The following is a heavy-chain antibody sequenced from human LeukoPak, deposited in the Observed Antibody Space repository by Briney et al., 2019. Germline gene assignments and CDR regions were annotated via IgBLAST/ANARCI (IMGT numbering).Heavy chain of an antibody. J-gene: IGHJ6*03. CDR2: IIPIFGTA. CDR3: ARGEIEMATIRSRGLGGYYYMDV. V-gene: IGHV1-69*13. CDR1: GGTFSSYA. Sequence: ASVKVSCKASGGTFSSYAISWVRQAPGQGLEWMGGIIPIFGTANYAQKFQGRVTITADESTSTAYMELSSPRSEDTAVYYCARGEIEMATIRSRGLGGYYYMDVWGKGTTVTVSS. D-gene: IGHD5-24*01.